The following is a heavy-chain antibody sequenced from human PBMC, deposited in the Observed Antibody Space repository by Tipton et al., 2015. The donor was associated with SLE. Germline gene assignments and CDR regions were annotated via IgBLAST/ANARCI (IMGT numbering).Heavy chain of an antibody. J-gene: IGHJ4*02. CDR1: GFTFSNYA. CDR2: IGDTAYYK. CDR3: ADGIIAAPGY. Sequence: SLRLSCAASGFTFSNYAMSWVRQAPGKGLEWVSAIGDTAYYKNYADSVKGRFTISRDNSRNTLSLEMNSLRAEDTAVYYCADGIIAAPGYWGQGTLVTVSS. D-gene: IGHD6-13*01. V-gene: IGHV3-23*01.